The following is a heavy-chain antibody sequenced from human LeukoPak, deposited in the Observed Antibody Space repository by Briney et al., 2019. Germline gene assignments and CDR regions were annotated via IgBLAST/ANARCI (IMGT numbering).Heavy chain of an antibody. CDR1: GFTFSTFA. Sequence: GGSLRLSCAASGFTFSTFAMIWVRQPPGKGLEWVSSIFPSGGEIHYTDSVRGRFTISRDNSKSTLSLQMNSLRAEDTAIYYCATYRQVLLPFESWGQGTLVTVSS. CDR2: IFPSGGEI. J-gene: IGHJ4*02. CDR3: ATYRQVLLPFES. V-gene: IGHV3-23*01. D-gene: IGHD2-8*02.